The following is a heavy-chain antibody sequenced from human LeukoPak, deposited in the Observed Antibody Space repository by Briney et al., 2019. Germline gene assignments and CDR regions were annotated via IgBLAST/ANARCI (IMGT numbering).Heavy chain of an antibody. J-gene: IGHJ4*02. CDR2: ISGGGNST. V-gene: IGHV3-23*01. Sequence: GGSLRLSCAASGFTFSSYVMSWVRQAPGKGLEWVSTISGGGNSTYYADSVKGRFTISRDNSKNTLYLQMNRLRAEDTAIYYCAKARQGHFDYWGQGTLVTVSS. CDR1: GFTFSSYV. CDR3: AKARQGHFDY.